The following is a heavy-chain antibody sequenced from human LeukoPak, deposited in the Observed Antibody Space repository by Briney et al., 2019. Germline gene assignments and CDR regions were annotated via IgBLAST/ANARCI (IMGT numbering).Heavy chain of an antibody. CDR2: ICHSGST. CDR1: GGSITSYY. Sequence: SETLSLTCTVSGGSITSYYWSWIRQPPGKGLEWIGYICHSGSTNYSPPLKSRVTISVETSKNQFSLRLRSVTAADTAVYYCARHIPGNPYFDYWGQGTLVTVSS. CDR3: ARHIPGNPYFDY. D-gene: IGHD2/OR15-2a*01. J-gene: IGHJ4*02. V-gene: IGHV4-59*08.